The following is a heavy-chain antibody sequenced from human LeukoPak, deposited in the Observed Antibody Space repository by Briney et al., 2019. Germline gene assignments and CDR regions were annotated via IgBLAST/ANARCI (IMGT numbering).Heavy chain of an antibody. CDR1: GFTFSSYG. V-gene: IGHV3-30*02. Sequence: GGSLRLSCAASGFTFSSYGMHWVRQAPGKGLEWVAFIRYDGSNKYYADSVKGRFTISRDNSKNTLYLQMNSLRAEDTAVYYCAKGGYSSSSHFDYWGQGTLVTVSS. CDR3: AKGGYSSSSHFDY. D-gene: IGHD6-6*01. J-gene: IGHJ4*02. CDR2: IRYDGSNK.